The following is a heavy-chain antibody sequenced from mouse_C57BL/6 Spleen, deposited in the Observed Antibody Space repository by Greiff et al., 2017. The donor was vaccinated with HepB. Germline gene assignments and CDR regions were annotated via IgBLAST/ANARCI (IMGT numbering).Heavy chain of an antibody. J-gene: IGHJ1*03. CDR1: GYSITSGYY. Sequence: ESGPGLVKPSQSLSLTCSVTGYSITSGYYWNWIRQFPGNKLEWMGYISYDGSNNYNPSLKNRISITRDTSKNQFFLKLNSVTTEDTATYYCASDYYGSSYVYFDVWGTGTTVTVSS. D-gene: IGHD1-1*01. V-gene: IGHV3-6*01. CDR3: ASDYYGSSYVYFDV. CDR2: ISYDGSN.